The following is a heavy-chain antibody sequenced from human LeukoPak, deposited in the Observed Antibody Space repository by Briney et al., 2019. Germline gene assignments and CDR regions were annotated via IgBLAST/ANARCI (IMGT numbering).Heavy chain of an antibody. CDR1: GYTFTSYY. CDR2: INPSGGST. V-gene: IGHV1-46*01. J-gene: IGHJ3*02. Sequence: ASVKVSCKASGYTFTSYYMHWVRQAPGQGLEWMGIINPSGGSTSYAQKFQGRVTMTRDTSTSTVYMELSSLRSEDTAVYYWARHAAILPVDIWGQGTMVTVSS. D-gene: IGHD2-2*01. CDR3: ARHAAILPVDI.